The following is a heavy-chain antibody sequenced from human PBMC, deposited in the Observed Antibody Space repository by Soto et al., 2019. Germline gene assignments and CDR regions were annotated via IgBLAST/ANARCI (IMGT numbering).Heavy chain of an antibody. D-gene: IGHD3-22*01. Sequence: ASVKVSCKASGYTFTSYDINWVRQATGQGLEWMGWMNPNSGNTGYAQKFQGRVTMTRNTSISTAYMELSSLGSEDTAVYYCARVYYDSSGYYTGSFDYWGQGTLVTVSS. J-gene: IGHJ4*02. CDR1: GYTFTSYD. CDR2: MNPNSGNT. CDR3: ARVYYDSSGYYTGSFDY. V-gene: IGHV1-8*01.